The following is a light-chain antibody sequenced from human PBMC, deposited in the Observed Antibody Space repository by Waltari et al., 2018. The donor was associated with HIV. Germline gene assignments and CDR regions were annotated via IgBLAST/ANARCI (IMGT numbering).Light chain of an antibody. CDR3: YSAADNNLRV. V-gene: IGLV3-27*01. CDR2: KDS. Sequence: SSELTQPSSVSVSPGQTARITCSGDVLAKKYARWFQQKPGQAPLLVIHKDSDRPSGLPEQFSGSSSWTTVTLTISGAQVEDEADYYCYSAADNNLRVFGGGTKLTVL. CDR1: VLAKKY. J-gene: IGLJ3*02.